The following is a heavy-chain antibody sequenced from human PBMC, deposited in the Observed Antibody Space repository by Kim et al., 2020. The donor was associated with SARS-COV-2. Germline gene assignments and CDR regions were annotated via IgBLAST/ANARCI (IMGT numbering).Heavy chain of an antibody. Sequence: YAQGLKGRFVFSLDTSVTTAYLQITSLKTEDTALYFCARDHCTNTSCFDPWGQGTLITVSS. CDR3: ARDHCTNTSCFDP. D-gene: IGHD2-8*01. J-gene: IGHJ5*02. V-gene: IGHV7-4-1*02.